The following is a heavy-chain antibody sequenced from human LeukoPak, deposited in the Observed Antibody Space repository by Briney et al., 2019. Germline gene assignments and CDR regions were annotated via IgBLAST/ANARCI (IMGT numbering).Heavy chain of an antibody. CDR1: GGSFSGYY. CDR3: ARNRAVAGHFDI. Sequence: PSETLSLTCAVYGGSFSGYYWGWIRQPPGKGLEWIGSIYYSGSTYYNPSLKSRVTISVDTSKNQFSLQLNSVTPEDTAVYYCARNRAVAGHFDIWGQGTMVTVSS. CDR2: IYYSGST. V-gene: IGHV4-34*01. D-gene: IGHD6-19*01. J-gene: IGHJ3*02.